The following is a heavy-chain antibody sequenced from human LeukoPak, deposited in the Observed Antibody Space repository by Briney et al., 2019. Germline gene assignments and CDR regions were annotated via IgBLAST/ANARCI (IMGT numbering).Heavy chain of an antibody. CDR2: IWYDGSNK. J-gene: IGHJ4*02. CDR3: ARGGSYSVAPFDY. CDR1: GFTFSSYG. D-gene: IGHD1-26*01. Sequence: GGSLRLSCAASGFTFSSYGMHWVRQAPGKGLEWLAVIWYDGSNKYYADSVKGRFTISRDNSKNTLYLQMNSLRAEDTAVYYCARGGSYSVAPFDYWGQGTLVTVSS. V-gene: IGHV3-33*01.